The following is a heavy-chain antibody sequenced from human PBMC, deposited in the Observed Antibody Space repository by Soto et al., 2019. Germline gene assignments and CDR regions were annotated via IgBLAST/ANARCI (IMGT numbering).Heavy chain of an antibody. CDR1: GYSFTSYW. D-gene: IGHD2-15*01. Sequence: GESLKISCKGSGYSFTSYWIGWVRQMPGKGLEWMGIIYPGDSDTRYSPSVQGQVTISADKSISTAYLQWSSLKASDTAMYYCARQDCSGGSCYGIDWFDPWGQGTLVTVSS. J-gene: IGHJ5*02. CDR3: ARQDCSGGSCYGIDWFDP. V-gene: IGHV5-51*01. CDR2: IYPGDSDT.